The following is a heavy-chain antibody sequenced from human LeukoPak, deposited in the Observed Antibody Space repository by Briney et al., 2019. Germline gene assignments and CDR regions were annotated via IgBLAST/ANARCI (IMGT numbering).Heavy chain of an antibody. V-gene: IGHV3-33*01. CDR3: AREGPTPHPYYFDY. Sequence: GGSLRLSCAASGFTFSSYGMHWVRQAPGKGLEWVAVIWYDGSNKYYADSVKGRFTISRDNSKNTLYLQMNSLRAEDTAVYYCAREGPTPHPYYFDYWGQGTLVTVSS. CDR2: IWYDGSNK. J-gene: IGHJ4*02. CDR1: GFTFSSYG.